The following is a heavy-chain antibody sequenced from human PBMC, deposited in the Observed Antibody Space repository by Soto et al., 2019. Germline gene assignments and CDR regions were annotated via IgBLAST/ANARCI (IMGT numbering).Heavy chain of an antibody. CDR3: ARGKMGSGWYADYYYYYGMDV. CDR1: GGTFSSYA. Sequence: SVKVSCKASGGTFSSYAISWVRQAPGQGLEWMGGIIPIFGTANYAQKFQGRVTITADESTSTAYMELSSLRSEDTAVYYCARGKMGSGWYADYYYYYGMDVWGQGTTVTVSS. D-gene: IGHD6-19*01. CDR2: IIPIFGTA. J-gene: IGHJ6*02. V-gene: IGHV1-69*13.